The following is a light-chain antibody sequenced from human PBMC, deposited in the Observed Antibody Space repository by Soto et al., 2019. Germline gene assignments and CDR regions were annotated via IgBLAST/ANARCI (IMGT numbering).Light chain of an antibody. CDR3: QQHGQWPIT. Sequence: DIQMTQSPSTLSASVGGRVTITCRASQSISSWLAWYQQKPGKAPKLLIYKASSLESGVPSRFSGSGSGTEFTLTISSLQPEDFATYYCQQHGQWPITFGQGTRLEIK. V-gene: IGKV1-5*03. CDR1: QSISSW. J-gene: IGKJ5*01. CDR2: KAS.